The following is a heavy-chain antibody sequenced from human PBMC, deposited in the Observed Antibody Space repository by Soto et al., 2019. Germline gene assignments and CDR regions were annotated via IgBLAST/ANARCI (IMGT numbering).Heavy chain of an antibody. CDR3: ARDLSSDIVVVVAAKSGWLDY. V-gene: IGHV1-46*03. CDR1: GYTFTSYY. Sequence: QVQLVQPGAEVKKPGASVKVSCKASGYTFTSYYMHWVRQAPGQGREWMGIIKPSGGSTRYAQKLQGRGNMTRDTSTSTVYMEQSSLRSKDTAVYYCARDLSSDIVVVVAAKSGWLDYWGQGTLVTVSS. J-gene: IGHJ4*02. CDR2: IKPSGGST. D-gene: IGHD2-15*01.